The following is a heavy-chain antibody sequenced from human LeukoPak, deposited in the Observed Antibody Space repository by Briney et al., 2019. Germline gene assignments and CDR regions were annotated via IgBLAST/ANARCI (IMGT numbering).Heavy chain of an antibody. CDR1: GGSFSGYY. V-gene: IGHV4-34*01. Sequence: SETLSLTCAVYGGSFSGYYWSWVRQPPGKGLEWIGEINHSGSTNYNPSLKSRVTISVDTSKNQFSLKLSSVTAADTAVYYCARSTVTYYYYYMDVWGKGTTVTVSS. CDR3: ARSTVTYYYYYMDV. J-gene: IGHJ6*03. D-gene: IGHD4-11*01. CDR2: INHSGST.